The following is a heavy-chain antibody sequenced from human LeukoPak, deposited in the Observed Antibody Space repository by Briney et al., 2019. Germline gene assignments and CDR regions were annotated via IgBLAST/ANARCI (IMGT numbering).Heavy chain of an antibody. CDR3: ARGSEAATAVDY. V-gene: IGHV4-59*01. J-gene: IGHJ4*02. D-gene: IGHD2-21*02. CDR1: GGSISSYY. Sequence: PSETLSLTCTVSGGSISSYYWSWIRQPPGKGLEWIGYIYYSGSTNYNPSLKSRVTISVDTSKNQFSLKLSSVTAADTAVYYCARGSEAATAVDYWGQGTLVTVSS. CDR2: IYYSGST.